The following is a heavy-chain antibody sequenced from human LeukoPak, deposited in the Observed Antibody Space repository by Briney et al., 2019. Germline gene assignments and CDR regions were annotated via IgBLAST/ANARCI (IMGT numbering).Heavy chain of an antibody. J-gene: IGHJ4*02. CDR1: GYNFADYW. Sequence: GESLKISCKGSGYNFADYWIAWVRQMPGKGLEWMGIIYPGDSDTRYSPSFQGQVTISADKSINTAYLQWSSLKASDTAIYYCARRGEAMDPFDYWGQGTLVTVSS. D-gene: IGHD5-18*01. CDR3: ARRGEAMDPFDY. CDR2: IYPGDSDT. V-gene: IGHV5-51*01.